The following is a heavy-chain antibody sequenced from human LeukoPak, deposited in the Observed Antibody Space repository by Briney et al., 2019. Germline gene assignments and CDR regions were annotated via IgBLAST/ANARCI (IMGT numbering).Heavy chain of an antibody. D-gene: IGHD3-22*01. CDR2: INPNSGGT. V-gene: IGHV1-2*02. J-gene: IGHJ4*02. CDR3: ARGIYDSSGYYYVDYFDY. CDR1: GYTFTGYY. Sequence: GASVKVSCKASGYTFTGYYMHWVRQAPGQGLEWMGWINPNSGGTNYAQKFQGRVTMTRDTSISTAYMELSRLRSDDTAVYYCARGIYDSSGYYYVDYFDYWGQGTLVTVSS.